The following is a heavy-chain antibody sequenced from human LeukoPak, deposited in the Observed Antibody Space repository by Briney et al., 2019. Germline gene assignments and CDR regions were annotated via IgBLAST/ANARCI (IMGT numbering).Heavy chain of an antibody. Sequence: GGSLRLSCAASGSTFSNAWMSWVRQAPGKGLEWVGRIKSKTDGGTTDYAAPVKGRFTISRDDSKNTLYLQMNSLKTEDTAVYYCTTLRQWLAFDYWGQGTLVTVSS. CDR1: GSTFSNAW. CDR2: IKSKTDGGTT. D-gene: IGHD6-19*01. CDR3: TTLRQWLAFDY. V-gene: IGHV3-15*01. J-gene: IGHJ4*02.